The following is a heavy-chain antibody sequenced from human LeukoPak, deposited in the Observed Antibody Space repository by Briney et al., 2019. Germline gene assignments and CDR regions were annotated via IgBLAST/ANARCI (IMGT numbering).Heavy chain of an antibody. CDR3: ARVGSSGYYYLDH. CDR2: SRNKADSYTT. D-gene: IGHD6-19*01. J-gene: IGHJ4*02. Sequence: PGGSLRLSCAPSRFTFSDHYMDWVRQAPGKGLEWVGRSRNKADSYTTEYAASVRGRFSISRDESKKSLYLQMNSLKTEDTAVYYCARVGSSGYYYLDHWGQGTLVTVSS. CDR1: RFTFSDHY. V-gene: IGHV3-72*01.